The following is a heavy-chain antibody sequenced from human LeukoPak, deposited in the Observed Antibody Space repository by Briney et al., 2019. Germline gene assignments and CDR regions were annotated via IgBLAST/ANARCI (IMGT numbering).Heavy chain of an antibody. CDR1: GGSISSSNW. D-gene: IGHD2-2*01. J-gene: IGHJ3*02. CDR3: ARAGVPQYAFDI. CDR2: IYHSGST. Sequence: SGTLSLTCAVSGGSISSSNWWSWVRQPPGKGLEWIGEIYHSGSTNYNPSLRSRVTISVDTSKNQFSLKLSSVTAADTAVYYCARAGVPQYAFDIWGQGTMVTVSS. V-gene: IGHV4-4*02.